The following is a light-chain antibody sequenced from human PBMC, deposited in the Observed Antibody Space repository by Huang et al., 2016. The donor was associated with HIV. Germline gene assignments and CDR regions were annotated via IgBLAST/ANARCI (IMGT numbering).Light chain of an antibody. V-gene: IGKV3-15*01. Sequence: EIIMTQSPATLSLAPGEGASLSCRANQSVATNLAWYLTRPGQRPMILIFGASTRASGLPGRFSGSGSGTQFTLTVSGLQSEDFAVYYCQQYHNWPYTFGQGTKLEI. CDR1: QSVATN. J-gene: IGKJ2*01. CDR2: GAS. CDR3: QQYHNWPYT.